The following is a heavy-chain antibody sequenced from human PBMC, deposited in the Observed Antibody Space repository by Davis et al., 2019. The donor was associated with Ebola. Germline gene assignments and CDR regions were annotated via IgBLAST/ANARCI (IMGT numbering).Heavy chain of an antibody. V-gene: IGHV4-59*01. CDR1: GGSITSYY. J-gene: IGHJ5*02. CDR3: ARFKFWRIGADWSGYNNWFDP. Sequence: SETLSPTCTVPGGSITSYYWSWIRQPPGKGLEWIGYIYYSGITNYNPSLKSQVTISVDTSTNQFSLKLSSVTAADTAVYYCARFKFWRIGADWSGYNNWFDPWGQGTLVTVSS. CDR2: IYYSGIT. D-gene: IGHD3-3*01.